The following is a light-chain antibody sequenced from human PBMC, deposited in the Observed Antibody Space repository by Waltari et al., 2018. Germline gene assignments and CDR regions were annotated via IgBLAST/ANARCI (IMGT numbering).Light chain of an antibody. CDR3: QQYHDWPLT. J-gene: IGKJ4*01. CDR2: NAS. V-gene: IGKV3D-15*01. CDR1: QSVGHY. Sequence: ENVMTQSPAILSVSPGERATLSCRASQSVGHYLAWYQHQPGQHPRLLIHNASTRLTGIPARFSGSGSGTEFTLTISSLQSEDSALYYCQQYHDWPLTFGGGTRVEIK.